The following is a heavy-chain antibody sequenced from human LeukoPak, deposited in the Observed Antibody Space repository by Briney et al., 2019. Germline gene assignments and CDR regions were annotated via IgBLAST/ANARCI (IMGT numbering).Heavy chain of an antibody. J-gene: IGHJ4*02. V-gene: IGHV4-39*07. CDR1: GDSISSYY. D-gene: IGHD3-22*01. CDR2: INYSGST. Sequence: PSETLSLTCTVSGDSISSYYWGWIRQPPGKGLEWIGSINYSGSTYYNPSLKSRVTISVDTSKNQFSLKLSSVTAADTTVYYCARDVPGNDSSGYTLFDYWGQGTLVTVSS. CDR3: ARDVPGNDSSGYTLFDY.